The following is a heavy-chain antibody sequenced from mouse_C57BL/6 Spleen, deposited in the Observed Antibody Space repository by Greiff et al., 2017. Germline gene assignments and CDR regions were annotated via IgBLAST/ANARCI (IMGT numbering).Heavy chain of an antibody. CDR1: GYSITSGYY. CDR3: ARALDDYDVY. Sequence: EVKLLESGPGLAKPSQSLSLTCSVTGYSITSGYYWNWIRQFPGNKLEWMGHISYDGSNKYNPSLKNRISITRDTSKNQFFLKWNSVTTEDADTDYCARALDDYDVYWGQGTTLTVSS. D-gene: IGHD2-4*01. V-gene: IGHV3-6*01. CDR2: ISYDGSN. J-gene: IGHJ2*01.